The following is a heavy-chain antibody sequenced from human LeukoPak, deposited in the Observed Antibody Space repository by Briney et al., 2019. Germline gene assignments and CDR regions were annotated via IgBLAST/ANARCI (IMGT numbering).Heavy chain of an antibody. D-gene: IGHD2-2*01. CDR1: GFTFSDYY. CDR2: ISYDGSNK. J-gene: IGHJ4*02. Sequence: GGSLRLSCAASGFTFSDYYMSWIRQAPGKGLEWVAVISYDGSNKYYADSVKGRFTISRDNSKNTLYLQMNSLRAEDTAVYYCARDGPYQLPLRSLAWYFDYWGQGTLVTVSS. V-gene: IGHV3-30*03. CDR3: ARDGPYQLPLRSLAWYFDY.